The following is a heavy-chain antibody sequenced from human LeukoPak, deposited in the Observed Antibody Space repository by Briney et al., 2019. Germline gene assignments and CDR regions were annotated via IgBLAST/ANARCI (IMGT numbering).Heavy chain of an antibody. D-gene: IGHD2/OR15-2a*01. Sequence: SETLSLTCAVYGGSFSGYYWSWIRQPPGKGLEWIGEINHSGSTNYNPSLKSRVTISVDTSKNQFSLKLSSVTVADTAVYYCARATLFDPWGQGTLVTVSS. CDR1: GGSFSGYY. CDR3: ARATLFDP. J-gene: IGHJ5*02. V-gene: IGHV4-34*01. CDR2: INHSGST.